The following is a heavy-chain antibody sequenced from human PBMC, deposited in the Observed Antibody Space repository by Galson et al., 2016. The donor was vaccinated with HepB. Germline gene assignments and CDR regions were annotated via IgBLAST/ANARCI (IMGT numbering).Heavy chain of an antibody. D-gene: IGHD3-10*02. CDR2: TIPIFGTV. CDR3: ARVRTATMFFFDL. CDR1: GGTFRNYG. J-gene: IGHJ4*02. V-gene: IGHV1-69*13. Sequence: SVKVSCKASGGTFRNYGISWLRQAPGQGLEWMGGTIPIFGTVKYAQSFQGRVTITADESTTTAYLELSSLRYEDSALYFCARVRTATMFFFDLWGQGTQVTVSS.